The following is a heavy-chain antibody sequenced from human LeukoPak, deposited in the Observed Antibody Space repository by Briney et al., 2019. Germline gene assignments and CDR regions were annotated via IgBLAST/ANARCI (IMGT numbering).Heavy chain of an antibody. V-gene: IGHV5-51*01. J-gene: IGHJ4*02. CDR2: IYPGDSDT. CDR1: GYSFTTYW. Sequence: PGESLKISCKGSGYSFTTYWIGWVRQMPGKGLEWMGIIYPGDSDTRYSPSFQGQVTISADKSIGTAYLQWSSLKASDTAMYYCARASYCSGGSCYAEYWGQGTLVTVSS. CDR3: ARASYCSGGSCYAEY. D-gene: IGHD2-15*01.